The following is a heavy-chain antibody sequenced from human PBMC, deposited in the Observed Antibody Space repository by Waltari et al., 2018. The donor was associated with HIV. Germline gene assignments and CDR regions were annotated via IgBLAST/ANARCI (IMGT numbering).Heavy chain of an antibody. CDR2: INPSGNST. CDR1: GYTFISYY. J-gene: IGHJ4*02. V-gene: IGHV1-46*01. D-gene: IGHD2-15*01. Sequence: QVQLVQSGAEVKKPGASVKVSCKASGYTFISYYLLWLRPAPGQGLEWMGIINPSGNSTSYVQKFQGRLTMTRDTSTSTVYMELSSLRSEDTAVYYCARAPCSGGSCRLFDYWGQGTLVTVSS. CDR3: ARAPCSGGSCRLFDY.